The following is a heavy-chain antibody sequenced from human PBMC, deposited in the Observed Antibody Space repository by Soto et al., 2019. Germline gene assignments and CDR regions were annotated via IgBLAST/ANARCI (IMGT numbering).Heavy chain of an antibody. CDR3: AKDRGCSGYDNWFDS. J-gene: IGHJ5*01. V-gene: IGHV3-23*01. Sequence: EVQLLESGGGLVQPGGSLRLSCAASGFAFSTYAMSWVRQAPGQGLEWVSSFTGCGGTTYYADSVKGRFTISRDNSENTGYLQMNSLRAEDTAVYYCAKDRGCSGYDNWFDSWGQGTRVTVSS. CDR2: FTGCGGTT. D-gene: IGHD5-12*01. CDR1: GFAFSTYA.